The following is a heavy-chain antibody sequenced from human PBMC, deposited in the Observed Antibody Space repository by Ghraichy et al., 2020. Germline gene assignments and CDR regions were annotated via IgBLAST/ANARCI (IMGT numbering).Heavy chain of an antibody. J-gene: IGHJ4*02. V-gene: IGHV4-59*01. CDR2: IYYSGST. Sequence: SETLSLTCTVSGNSISSYYWSWIRQPPGKGLEWIGYIYYSGSTNYNPSLKSRVTISVDTSKNQFSLKLSSVTAADTAVYYCARAEIQLWPFDYWGQGTLVTVSS. CDR3: ARAEIQLWPFDY. CDR1: GNSISSYY. D-gene: IGHD5-18*01.